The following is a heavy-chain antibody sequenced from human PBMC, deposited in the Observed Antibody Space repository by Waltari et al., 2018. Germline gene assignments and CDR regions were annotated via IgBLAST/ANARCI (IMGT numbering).Heavy chain of an antibody. CDR1: GGTFSSYA. D-gene: IGHD3-22*01. CDR2: IIPIFGTA. CDR3: ARKPQYYYDSSGYFLD. V-gene: IGHV1-69*05. J-gene: IGHJ4*02. Sequence: QVQLVQSGAEVKKPGSSVKVSCKASGGTFSSYAISWVRPAPGQGLEWMGGIIPIFGTANYAQKFQGRVTITTDESTSTAYMELSSLRSEDTAVYYCARKPQYYYDSSGYFLDWGQGTLVTVSS.